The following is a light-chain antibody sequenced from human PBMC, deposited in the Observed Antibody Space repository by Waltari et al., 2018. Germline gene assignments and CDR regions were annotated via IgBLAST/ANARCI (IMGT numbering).Light chain of an antibody. Sequence: SYVLTQPPSLSVAPGKTARITCGGNNIGTRSLPWCQQKAGQAPVVVISYDNDRPQGIPERFSASNSGNMATLTISRVEAGDEADYYCQVWDNYSDHWVFGGGTKLTVL. CDR3: QVWDNYSDHWV. J-gene: IGLJ3*02. CDR1: NIGTRS. CDR2: YDN. V-gene: IGLV3-21*04.